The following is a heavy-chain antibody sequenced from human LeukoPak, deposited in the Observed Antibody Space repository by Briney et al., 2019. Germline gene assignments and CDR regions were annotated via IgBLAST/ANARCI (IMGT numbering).Heavy chain of an antibody. D-gene: IGHD3-9*01. J-gene: IGHJ6*03. CDR3: ARDPRYFDWLSQDDYYYYMDV. V-gene: IGHV7-4-1*02. Sequence: GASVKVSCKASGYTFTSYAMNWVRQAPGQGLEWMGWISTNTGNPTYAQGFTGRFVFSLDTSVSTAYLQISSLKAEDTAVYYCARDPRYFDWLSQDDYYYYMDVWGKGTTVTVSS. CDR1: GYTFTSYA. CDR2: ISTNTGNP.